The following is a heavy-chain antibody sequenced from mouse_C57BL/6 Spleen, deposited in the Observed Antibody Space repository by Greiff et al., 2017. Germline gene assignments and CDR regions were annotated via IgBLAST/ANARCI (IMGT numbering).Heavy chain of an antibody. J-gene: IGHJ2*01. CDR2: IYPGDGDT. D-gene: IGHD1-1*01. Sequence: QVQLQQSGAELVKPGASVKISCKASGYAFSSYWMNWVKQRPGKGLEWIGQIYPGDGDTNYNGKFKGKATLTADKSSSTAYMQLSSLTSEDSAVYFCARGEYYGSRLLDWWGQGTTLTVSS. V-gene: IGHV1-80*01. CDR3: ARGEYYGSRLLDW. CDR1: GYAFSSYW.